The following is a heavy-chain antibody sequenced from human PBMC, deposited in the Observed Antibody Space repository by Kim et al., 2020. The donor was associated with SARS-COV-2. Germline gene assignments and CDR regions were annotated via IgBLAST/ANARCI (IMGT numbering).Heavy chain of an antibody. CDR2: ISSSGSTI. CDR1: GFTFSSYE. V-gene: IGHV3-48*03. D-gene: IGHD2-15*01. J-gene: IGHJ3*02. CDR3: ARVYCSGGSCYRAVDI. Sequence: GGSLRLSCAASGFTFSSYEMNWVRQAPGKGLEWVSYISSSGSTIYYADSVKGRFTISRDNAKNSLYLQMNSLRAEDTAVYYCARVYCSGGSCYRAVDIWGQGTMVTVSS.